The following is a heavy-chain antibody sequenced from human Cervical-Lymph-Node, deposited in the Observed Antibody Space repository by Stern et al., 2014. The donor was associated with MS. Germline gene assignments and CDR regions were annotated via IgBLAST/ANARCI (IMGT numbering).Heavy chain of an antibody. V-gene: IGHV1-18*01. J-gene: IGHJ4*02. CDR1: GYNFTDYG. CDR2: ISGHNGVT. CDR3: ARDRANYGVFDY. D-gene: IGHD4-17*01. Sequence: VQLVESGGGVKKPGASVKGSCKTSGYNFTDYGVTWVRLAPGQGLEWMGWISGHNGVTNDARKFQDRVTITTDTSTNTAYLELRSLRADDTAIYYCARDRANYGVFDYWGQGSRVTVSA.